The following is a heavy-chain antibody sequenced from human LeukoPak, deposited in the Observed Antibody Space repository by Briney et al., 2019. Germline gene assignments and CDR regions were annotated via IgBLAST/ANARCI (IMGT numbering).Heavy chain of an antibody. CDR2: IYYSGST. V-gene: IGHV4-59*01. J-gene: IGHJ3*02. CDR3: ARGYSSNDAFDI. CDR1: GDSISSYY. Sequence: SETLSLTCTVSGDSISSYYWSRIRQPPGEGLEWVGYIYYSGSTNYNPSLKSRVTISVDTSKNQFSLKLSSVTAADTAVYFCARGYSSNDAFDIWGQGTMVTVSS. D-gene: IGHD6-13*01.